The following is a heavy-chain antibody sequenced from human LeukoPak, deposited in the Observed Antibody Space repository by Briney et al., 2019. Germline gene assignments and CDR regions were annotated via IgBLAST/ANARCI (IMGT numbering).Heavy chain of an antibody. V-gene: IGHV3-53*04. CDR2: IYSGGST. CDR3: ARGYSSSWYYFDY. J-gene: IGHJ4*02. CDR1: GFTVSSKY. Sequence: GGSLRLSCAASGFTVSSKYMSWVPQAPGKGLEWASVIYSGGSTYYADSVKGRFTISRHNPKNTLYLQMNTLRAEDTAVYYCARGYSSSWYYFDYWGQGILVTVSS. D-gene: IGHD6-13*01.